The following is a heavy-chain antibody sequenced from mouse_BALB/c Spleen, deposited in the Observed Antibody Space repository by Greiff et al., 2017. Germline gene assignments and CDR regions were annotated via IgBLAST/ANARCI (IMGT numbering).Heavy chain of an antibody. CDR3: ARSGYDGGYYFDY. CDR1: GYTFTSYW. Sequence: VKLQQSGAELAKPGASVKMSCKASGYTFTSYWMHWVKQRPGQGLEWIGYINPSTGYTEYNQKFKDKATLTADKSSSTAYMQLSSLTSEDSAVYYCARSGYDGGYYFDYWGQGTTLTVSS. D-gene: IGHD2-2*01. CDR2: INPSTGYT. J-gene: IGHJ2*01. V-gene: IGHV1-7*01.